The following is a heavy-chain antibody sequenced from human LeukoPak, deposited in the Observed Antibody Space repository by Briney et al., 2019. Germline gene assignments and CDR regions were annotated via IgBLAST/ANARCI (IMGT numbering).Heavy chain of an antibody. CDR1: GFILSIYR. D-gene: IGHD2-2*01. V-gene: IGHV3-21*01. CDR3: AIVGHCSITSGLDY. J-gene: IGHJ4*02. CDR2: ISRSSTYM. Sequence: PGGSLRLSCAASGFILSIYRMNWVRQAPGKGLVCVSYISRSSTYMYYADLVEGRFTISRDNANNSIYLQMNSMRAEDTAVYYCAIVGHCSITSGLDYCGQGALGTVSS.